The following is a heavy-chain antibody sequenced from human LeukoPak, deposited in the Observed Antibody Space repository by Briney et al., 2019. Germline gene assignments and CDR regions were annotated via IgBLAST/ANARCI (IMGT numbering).Heavy chain of an antibody. Sequence: GASVKVSCKASGYTFTSYGISWVRQAPGQGLEWMGWISAYNGNTNYAQKLQGRVTMTTDTSTSTAYMELRSLRSDDTAVYYCAREHTDYYDSSSYYYWGQGTLVTVSS. V-gene: IGHV1-18*01. CDR2: ISAYNGNT. J-gene: IGHJ4*02. CDR1: GYTFTSYG. CDR3: AREHTDYYDSSSYYY. D-gene: IGHD3-22*01.